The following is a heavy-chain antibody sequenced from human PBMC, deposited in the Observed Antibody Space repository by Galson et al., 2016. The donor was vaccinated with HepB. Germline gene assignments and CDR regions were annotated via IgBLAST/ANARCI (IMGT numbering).Heavy chain of an antibody. CDR3: AKVGGYYISGICHDN. D-gene: IGHD3-3*01. CDR1: GFKFGDYA. Sequence: SLRLSCAASGFKFGDYAMHWVRQAPGKGLEWVSSISKNSGTIGYADSVKGRFTISRDNAKNSVYLQMNSLRVEDTAVYYCAKVGGYYISGICHDNWGQGTLVTVSS. J-gene: IGHJ4*02. CDR2: ISKNSGTI. V-gene: IGHV3-9*01.